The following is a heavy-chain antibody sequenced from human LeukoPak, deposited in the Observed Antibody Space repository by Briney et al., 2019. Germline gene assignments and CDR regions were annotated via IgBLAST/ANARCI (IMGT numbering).Heavy chain of an antibody. CDR3: ARVEYGDYARGYYYGMDV. V-gene: IGHV1-69*13. Sequence: GASVKVSCKASGGTFSSYAISWVRQAPGQGLEWMGGIIPIFGTANYARKFQGRVTITADESTSTAYMELSSLRSEDTAVYYCARVEYGDYARGYYYGMDVWGQGTTVTVSS. CDR2: IIPIFGTA. D-gene: IGHD4-17*01. J-gene: IGHJ6*02. CDR1: GGTFSSYA.